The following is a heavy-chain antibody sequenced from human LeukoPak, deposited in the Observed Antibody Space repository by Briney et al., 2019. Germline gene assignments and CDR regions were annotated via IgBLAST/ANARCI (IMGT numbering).Heavy chain of an antibody. CDR1: GGSFSGYY. V-gene: IGHV4-34*01. CDR2: INHSGST. CDR3: ARHIVYYDSSGYYA. Sequence: KPSETLSLTCAVYGGSFSGYYWSWIRQPPGKGLEWIGEINHSGSTNYNPSLKSRVTISVDTSKNQFSLKLSSVTAADTAVYYCARHIVYYDSSGYYAWSQGTLVTVSS. D-gene: IGHD3-22*01. J-gene: IGHJ4*02.